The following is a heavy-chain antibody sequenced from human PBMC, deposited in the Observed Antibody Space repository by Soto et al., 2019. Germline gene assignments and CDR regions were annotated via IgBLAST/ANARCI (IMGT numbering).Heavy chain of an antibody. CDR3: GRGWVDELPRHPAIDT. CDR2: ITHDGSGT. D-gene: IGHD3-10*01. Sequence: GGSLRLSCAASGFTFTNYWMHWVRPVPGRGLVWVSGITHDGSGTKYADSVKGRFTISRDNAKNTVYLQMNSLRPEDTAVYYCGRGWVDELPRHPAIDTWGQGTLVTISS. CDR1: GFTFTNYW. V-gene: IGHV3-74*01. J-gene: IGHJ5*02.